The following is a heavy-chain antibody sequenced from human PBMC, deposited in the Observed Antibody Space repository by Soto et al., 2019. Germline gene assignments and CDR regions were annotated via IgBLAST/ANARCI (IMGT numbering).Heavy chain of an antibody. CDR2: IIPIFGTA. CDR3: ARESLGAAAA. Sequence: APVKVSCKASGGTFSSYAISWVRQAPGQGLEWMGGIIPIFGTANYAQKFQGRVTITADESTSTAHMELSSLRSEDTAVYYCARESLGAAAAWGQGTLVTVSS. V-gene: IGHV1-69*13. J-gene: IGHJ5*02. CDR1: GGTFSSYA. D-gene: IGHD6-13*01.